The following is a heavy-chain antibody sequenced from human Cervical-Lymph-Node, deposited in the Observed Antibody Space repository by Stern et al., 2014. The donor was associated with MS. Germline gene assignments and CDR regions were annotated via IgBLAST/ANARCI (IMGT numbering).Heavy chain of an antibody. CDR2: IYPDDSDI. D-gene: IGHD1-1*01. V-gene: IGHV5-51*03. J-gene: IGHJ6*02. CDR1: GYTFTNNW. CDR3: ARPPPRRKWDDPNYGMDV. Sequence: VQLVQSGAEVKKPGESLKISCKGSGYTFTNNWIAWVRQMPGKGLEWMGIIYPDDSDIRYSPSLQARAPIPADKSIIPAYLQGSSLKAADSAVYYCARPPPRRKWDDPNYGMDVWGQGTTVTVSS.